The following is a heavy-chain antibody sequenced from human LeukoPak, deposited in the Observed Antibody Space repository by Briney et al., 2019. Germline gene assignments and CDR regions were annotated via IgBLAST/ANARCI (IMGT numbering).Heavy chain of an antibody. CDR3: ARVWQDIVVVPAAISWFDP. D-gene: IGHD2-2*02. CDR1: GGSISSSSYY. J-gene: IGHJ5*02. CDR2: IYYSGST. V-gene: IGHV4-39*01. Sequence: SETLSLTCTVSGGSISSSSYYWGWIRQPPGKGLEWIGSIYYSGSTYYNPSLKSRVTISVDTSKNQFSLKLSSVTAADTAVYYCARVWQDIVVVPAAISWFDPWGQGTLVTVSS.